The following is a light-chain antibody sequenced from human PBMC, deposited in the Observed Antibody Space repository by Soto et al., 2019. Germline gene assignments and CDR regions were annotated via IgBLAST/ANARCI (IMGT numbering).Light chain of an antibody. CDR3: QQYNNWPPRT. CDR2: GAS. Sequence: EIVLTQSPVTLSVSPGERVTLSCRASQRLSSNLAWYQQRPGQAPRLLIYGASIRATDIPARFIGSGSGTEFTLTISSLQSEDFAVYYCQQYNNWPPRTFGQGTRLEIK. J-gene: IGKJ5*01. V-gene: IGKV3-15*01. CDR1: QRLSSN.